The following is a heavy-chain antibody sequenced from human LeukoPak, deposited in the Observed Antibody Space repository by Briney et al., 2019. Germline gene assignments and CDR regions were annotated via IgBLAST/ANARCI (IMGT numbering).Heavy chain of an antibody. Sequence: ASVKVSCKVSGYTLTELSMHWVRQAPGKGLEWMGGFDPEDGETIYAQKFQGRVTVTEDTSTDTAYMELSSLRSEDTAVYYCATTLTNDAFDIWGQGTMVTVSS. CDR1: GYTLTELS. J-gene: IGHJ3*02. CDR2: FDPEDGET. CDR3: ATTLTNDAFDI. V-gene: IGHV1-24*01. D-gene: IGHD1-14*01.